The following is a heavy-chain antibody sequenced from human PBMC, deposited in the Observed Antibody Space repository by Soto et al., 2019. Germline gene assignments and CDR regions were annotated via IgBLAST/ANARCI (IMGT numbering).Heavy chain of an antibody. CDR2: ISGSGGST. V-gene: IGHV3-23*01. J-gene: IGHJ4*02. CDR1: GFTFSSYA. D-gene: IGHD4-17*01. CDR3: AKDPDYGVEADYFDY. Sequence: EVQLLESGGGLVQPGGSLRLSCAASGFTFSSYAMSWVRQAPGKGLEWVSAISGSGGSTYYADSVKGRFTISRDNSKNTLYLQMYSLRAEDTAVYYCAKDPDYGVEADYFDYWGQGTLVTVSS.